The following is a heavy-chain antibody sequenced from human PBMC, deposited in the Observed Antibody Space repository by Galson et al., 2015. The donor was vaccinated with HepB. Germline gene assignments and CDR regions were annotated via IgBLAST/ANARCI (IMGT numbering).Heavy chain of an antibody. V-gene: IGHV3-33*01. CDR1: GFTFSSYG. CDR3: ARVVSSGYTLGPFDY. J-gene: IGHJ4*02. CDR2: IWYDGSNK. D-gene: IGHD3-22*01. Sequence: SLRLSCAASGFTFSSYGMHWVRQAPGKGLEWVAVIWYDGSNKYYADSVKGRFTISRDNSKNTLYLQMNSLRAEDTAVYYCARVVSSGYTLGPFDYWGQGTLVTVSS.